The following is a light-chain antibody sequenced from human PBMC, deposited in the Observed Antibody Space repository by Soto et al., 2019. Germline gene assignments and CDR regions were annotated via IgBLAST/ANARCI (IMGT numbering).Light chain of an antibody. CDR1: QSIGTW. V-gene: IGKV1-5*01. CDR3: QHYGGMWT. J-gene: IGKJ1*01. CDR2: DAS. Sequence: DIRMTLAPCTRCAIVGDRVTITCRASQSIGTWLAWYQQKPGKAPKLLIFDASRLESGVPSRFSGSGSGTEFTLTISSLQPDDFATYYCQHYGGMWTFGQGTKVDIK.